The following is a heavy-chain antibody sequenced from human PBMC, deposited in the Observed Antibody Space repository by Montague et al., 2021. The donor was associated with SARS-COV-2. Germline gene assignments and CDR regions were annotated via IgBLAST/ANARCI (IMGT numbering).Heavy chain of an antibody. V-gene: IGHV3-30*04. CDR2: ISNDGTKI. CDR1: GFTFTTYA. D-gene: IGHD2/OR15-2a*01. CDR3: ARDLFYIRNYYYYYGMDV. Sequence: SLRLSCAASGFTFTTYAMHWVRQAPGKGLEWTAAISNDGTKIYYADSVKGRFTISRDNSKNTLYLQLNRLRAEDTALYHCARDLFYIRNYYYYYGMDVWGQGTTVTVSS. J-gene: IGHJ6*02.